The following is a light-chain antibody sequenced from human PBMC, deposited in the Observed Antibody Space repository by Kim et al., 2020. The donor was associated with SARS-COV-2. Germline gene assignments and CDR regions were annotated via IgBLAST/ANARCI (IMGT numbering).Light chain of an antibody. Sequence: GRRVPLSCAGSRSNVELLVVNWNQQLPGTAPKGFIYNDYQRPSGVPDRFSGYRSGTSASLAISGLQSEDEADYYCATWDVSLNGWVFGGGTQLTVL. CDR3: ATWDVSLNGWV. V-gene: IGLV1-44*01. CDR2: NDY. J-gene: IGLJ3*02. CDR1: RSNVELLV.